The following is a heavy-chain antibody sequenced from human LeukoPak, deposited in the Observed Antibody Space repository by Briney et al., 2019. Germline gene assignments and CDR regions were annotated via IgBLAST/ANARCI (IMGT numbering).Heavy chain of an antibody. Sequence: GGSLRLSCAASGLTFSTYWMHWVRQAPGKGLVWVSRINGDGSLSYADSVKGRFTISRDNTMNMLYLQMNSLRAEDTAVYYCAGGASSTVHYWGQGTLVTVSS. CDR2: INGDGSL. J-gene: IGHJ4*02. CDR1: GLTFSTYW. V-gene: IGHV3-74*01. CDR3: AGGASSTVHY. D-gene: IGHD6-13*01.